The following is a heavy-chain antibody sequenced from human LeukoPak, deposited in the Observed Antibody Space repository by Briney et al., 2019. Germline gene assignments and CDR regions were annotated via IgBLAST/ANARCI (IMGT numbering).Heavy chain of an antibody. Sequence: ASVKVSCKASGYTFTSYGISWVRQAPGQGLEWMGWISPYNGNTNYVQKLQGRVTVTTDTSTSTAYMELRSLRSDDTAVYYCAREEYGYVWGSYRSEFWGQGTLVTVSS. J-gene: IGHJ4*02. CDR1: GYTFTSYG. D-gene: IGHD3-16*02. V-gene: IGHV1-18*01. CDR3: AREEYGYVWGSYRSEF. CDR2: ISPYNGNT.